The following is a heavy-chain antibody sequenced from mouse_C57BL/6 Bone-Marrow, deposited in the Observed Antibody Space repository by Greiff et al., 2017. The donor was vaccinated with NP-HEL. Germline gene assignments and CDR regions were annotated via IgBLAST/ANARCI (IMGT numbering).Heavy chain of an antibody. CDR2: IDPEDGDT. CDR3: ARRGDGYYEGVDYFDY. V-gene: IGHV14-2*01. Sequence: EVQLVESGAELVKPGASVKLSCTASGFNIKDYYMHWVKQRTEQGLEWIGRIDPEDGDTKYAPKFQGKATITADTSSNTAYLQLSSLTSEDTAVYYSARRGDGYYEGVDYFDYWGQGTTLTVSS. D-gene: IGHD2-3*01. CDR1: GFNIKDYY. J-gene: IGHJ2*01.